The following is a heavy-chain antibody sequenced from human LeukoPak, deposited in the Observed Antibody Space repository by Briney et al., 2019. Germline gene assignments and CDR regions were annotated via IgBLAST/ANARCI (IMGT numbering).Heavy chain of an antibody. V-gene: IGHV4-59*01. CDR2: IHYSGTT. CDR1: AGSISTYY. D-gene: IGHD3-10*01. J-gene: IGHJ6*02. Sequence: PSETLSLTCTLSAGSISTYYWNWIRQTPGKGLEWIGYIHYSGTTNYNPSLKSRVTILVVTSKNQFSLRLSSVSAADTAVYYCARERAAPGSYYYYGMDVWGQGTTVTVSS. CDR3: ARERAAPGSYYYYGMDV.